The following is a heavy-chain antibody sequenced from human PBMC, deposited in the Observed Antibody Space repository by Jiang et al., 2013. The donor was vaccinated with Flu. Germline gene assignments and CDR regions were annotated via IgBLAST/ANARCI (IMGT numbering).Heavy chain of an antibody. CDR3: AKATRYGSGSYFSGWSDYYYGMDV. CDR2: ISGSGGST. J-gene: IGHJ6*02. V-gene: IGHV3-23*01. CDR1: GFTFSSYA. D-gene: IGHD3-10*01. Sequence: LSCAASGFTFSSYAMSWVRQTPGKGLEWVSAISGSGGSTYYADSVKGRFTISRDNSKNTLYLQMNSLRAEDTAVYYCAKATRYGSGSYFSGWSDYYYGMDVWGQGTTVTVSS.